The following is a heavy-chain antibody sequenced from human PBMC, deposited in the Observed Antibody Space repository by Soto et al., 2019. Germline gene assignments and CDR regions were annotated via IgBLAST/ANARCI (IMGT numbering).Heavy chain of an antibody. CDR2: IYYSGST. Sequence: SETLSLTCTVSGGSVSSGNYYWSWIRQPPGKGLEWIGFIYYSGSTYYNPSLKSRVTISVDTSKNQFSLKLSSVTAADTAVYYCASSGALLLWFGERYPQHSWFDPWGQGTLVTVSS. J-gene: IGHJ5*02. CDR1: GGSVSSGNYY. D-gene: IGHD3-10*01. CDR3: ASSGALLLWFGERYPQHSWFDP. V-gene: IGHV4-39*01.